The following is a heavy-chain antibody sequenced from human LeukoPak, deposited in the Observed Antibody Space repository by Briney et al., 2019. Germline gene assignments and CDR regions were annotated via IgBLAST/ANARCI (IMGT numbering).Heavy chain of an antibody. D-gene: IGHD3-10*01. Sequence: GGSLRLSCTASGFTFGDYAMSWVRQAPGKGLEWVGFIRSKVYGGTTEYAASVKGRFTISRDNSKSIAYLQVNSLKTEDTAVYYCTGSFGELSFFAHWGQGTLVTVSS. V-gene: IGHV3-49*04. J-gene: IGHJ4*02. CDR1: GFTFGDYA. CDR3: TGSFGELSFFAH. CDR2: IRSKVYGGTT.